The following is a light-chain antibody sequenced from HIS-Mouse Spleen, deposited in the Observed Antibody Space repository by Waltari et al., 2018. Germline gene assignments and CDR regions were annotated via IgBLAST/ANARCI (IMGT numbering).Light chain of an antibody. CDR2: AAS. Sequence: GDRITMSCRMSPVIRSYLAWYQQKPWKAPELLIYAASTLQSGVPSRFSGSGAGTDFTLTIRCLQSEDFATYYCQQYYSFPLNFGGGTKVEIK. J-gene: IGKJ4*01. CDR1: PVIRSY. CDR3: QQYYSFPLN. V-gene: IGKV1D-8*01.